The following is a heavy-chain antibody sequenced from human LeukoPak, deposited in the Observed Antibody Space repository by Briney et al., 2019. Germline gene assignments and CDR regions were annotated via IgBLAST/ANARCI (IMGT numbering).Heavy chain of an antibody. V-gene: IGHV3-48*01. Sequence: GGSLRLSCAASEFTFSSYNMNWVRQAPGKGLEWVSYISSSSSTIYYADSVKGRFTISRDNAKNSLYLQMNSLRAEDTAVYYCARDRIEQQRTLGRSSNYYYYYYMDVWGKGTTVTVS. CDR3: ARDRIEQQRTLGRSSNYYYYYYMDV. CDR2: ISSSSSTI. D-gene: IGHD6-13*01. J-gene: IGHJ6*03. CDR1: EFTFSSYN.